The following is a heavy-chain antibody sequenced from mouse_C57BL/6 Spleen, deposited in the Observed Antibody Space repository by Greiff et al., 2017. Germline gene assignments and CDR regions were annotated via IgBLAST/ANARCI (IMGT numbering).Heavy chain of an antibody. CDR3: ARLGNYGFDY. CDR2: ISSGRSTI. Sequence: EVQGVESGGGLVKPGGSLKLSCAASGFTFSDYGMHWVRQAPEKGLEWVAYISSGRSTIYSADTVKGRFTISRDNAKNTLFLQMTSRRTEDTAMYYCARLGNYGFDYWGQGTTLTVSS. J-gene: IGHJ2*01. V-gene: IGHV5-17*01. D-gene: IGHD1-1*01. CDR1: GFTFSDYG.